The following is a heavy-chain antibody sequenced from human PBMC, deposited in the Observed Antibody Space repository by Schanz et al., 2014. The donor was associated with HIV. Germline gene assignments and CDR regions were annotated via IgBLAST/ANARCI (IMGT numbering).Heavy chain of an antibody. J-gene: IGHJ4*02. CDR2: IWYDGNKK. V-gene: IGHV3-33*06. CDR3: AKDAYRSGWFYFDS. Sequence: QLQLVESGGGAIQPGRSLRLSCAASRFNFTTYGMHWVRQAPGKGLEWLAVIWYDGNKKYYTQSVQGRFTISRDNSKNTLYLEMNSLSAEDTAVYYCAKDAYRSGWFYFDSWGQGTPVTVSS. CDR1: RFNFTTYG. D-gene: IGHD6-19*01.